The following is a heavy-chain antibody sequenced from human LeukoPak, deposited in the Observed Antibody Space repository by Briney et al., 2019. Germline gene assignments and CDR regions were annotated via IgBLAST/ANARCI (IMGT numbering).Heavy chain of an antibody. CDR1: GYTFTTYA. V-gene: IGHV1-3*01. D-gene: IGHD3-9*01. Sequence: ASVKVSCKASGYTFTTYAMHWVRQAPGQRLEWMGWINADNGNTRYSQKFQGRVTITRDTSAYTAYMELRSLSSADTAVYFCARAPYDILTGYSLNWFDPWGQGTLVTVSS. J-gene: IGHJ5*02. CDR3: ARAPYDILTGYSLNWFDP. CDR2: INADNGNT.